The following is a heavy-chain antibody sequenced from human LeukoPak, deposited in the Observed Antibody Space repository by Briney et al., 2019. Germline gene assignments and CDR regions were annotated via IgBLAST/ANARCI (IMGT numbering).Heavy chain of an antibody. CDR3: AREYGYNTAHFDY. D-gene: IGHD5-24*01. Sequence: GGSLRLSCAASGFTFSNYWMHWVRQAPGKGLVWVSRINMDGSITSYADSVKGRLIISRDNAKSTLYLQMNSLRAESTAVYYCAREYGYNTAHFDYWGQGTLVTVSS. J-gene: IGHJ4*02. CDR1: GFTFSNYW. V-gene: IGHV3-74*01. CDR2: INMDGSIT.